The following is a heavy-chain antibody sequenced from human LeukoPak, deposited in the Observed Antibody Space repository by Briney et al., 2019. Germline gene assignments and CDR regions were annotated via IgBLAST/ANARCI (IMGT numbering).Heavy chain of an antibody. V-gene: IGHV4-39*07. CDR2: ISYSGST. CDR3: ARGTGYMIEDDFDY. D-gene: IGHD3-22*01. CDR1: GGSISSSYYY. Sequence: PSETLSLTCTVSGGSISSSYYYWGWIRQPPGKGLEWIGSISYSGSTYYHPSLKSPITISVDTSKNEFSLKLRSVTAADTAVYYCARGTGYMIEDDFDYWGQGTLVTVSS. J-gene: IGHJ4*02.